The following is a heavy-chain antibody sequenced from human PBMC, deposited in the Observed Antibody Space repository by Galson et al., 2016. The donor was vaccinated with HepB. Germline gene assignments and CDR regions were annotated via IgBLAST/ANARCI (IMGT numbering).Heavy chain of an antibody. D-gene: IGHD6-19*01. Sequence: SLRLSCAASEFTVSGNYMSWVRQAPGKGLEWVSDIYRDGSTYYAASVKGRFTISRDNSKNTLYLQMNSLTADDTALYYCAGDHGPMGWLHWGQGTLVIVSS. J-gene: IGHJ4*02. CDR3: AGDHGPMGWLH. CDR1: EFTVSGNY. V-gene: IGHV3-53*01. CDR2: IYRDGST.